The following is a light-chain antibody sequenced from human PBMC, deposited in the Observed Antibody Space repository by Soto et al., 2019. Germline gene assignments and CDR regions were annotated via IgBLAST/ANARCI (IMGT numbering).Light chain of an antibody. CDR3: QHRSEWPVS. CDR1: QSVSSY. Sequence: EVVLTQSPATVSLCPGERATLSCRASQSVSSYLAWYQQKPGQAPRLLISDASNRATGIPARFSGSGAGTDFTLTISTLEPEDFAVYYCQHRSEWPVSFGQGTRLEIK. CDR2: DAS. V-gene: IGKV3-11*01. J-gene: IGKJ5*01.